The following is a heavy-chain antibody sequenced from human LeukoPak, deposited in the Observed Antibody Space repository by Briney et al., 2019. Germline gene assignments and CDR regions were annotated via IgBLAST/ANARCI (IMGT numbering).Heavy chain of an antibody. D-gene: IGHD2-21*02. CDR1: GYTFTGYY. Sequence: ASVKVSCKASGYTFTGYYMHWVRQAPGQGLEWMGWINPNNGGTNYAQKFQSRVTMTRDTSISTTYMELSRLRSDDTAVYYCARDSIYCGGDCYSEFVDYWGQGTLVTVSS. J-gene: IGHJ4*02. CDR3: ARDSIYCGGDCYSEFVDY. V-gene: IGHV1-2*02. CDR2: INPNNGGT.